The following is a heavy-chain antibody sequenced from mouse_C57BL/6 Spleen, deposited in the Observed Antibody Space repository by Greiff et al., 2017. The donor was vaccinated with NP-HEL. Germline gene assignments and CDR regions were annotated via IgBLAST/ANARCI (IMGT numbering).Heavy chain of an antibody. Sequence: VQLQQSGAELVKPGASVKISCKASGYAFSSYWMNWVKQRPGKGLEWIGQIYPGDGDTNNNGKFKGKATLTAEKTPSTAYLQLSSRTSEDSAVYCCARSTLDYWGQGTSVTVSS. CDR1: GYAFSSYW. V-gene: IGHV1-80*01. CDR2: IYPGDGDT. J-gene: IGHJ4*01. CDR3: ARSTLDY.